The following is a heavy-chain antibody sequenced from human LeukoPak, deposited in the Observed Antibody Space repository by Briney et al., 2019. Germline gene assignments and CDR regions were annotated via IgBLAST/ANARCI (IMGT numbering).Heavy chain of an antibody. Sequence: PSETLSLTCTVSGGSISSSSYYWGWIRQPPGKGLEWIGSIYYSGSTYYNPSLKSRVTISVDTSKNQFSLKLSSVTAADTAVYYCARGGLVPAAPPSWFDPWGQGTLVTVSS. CDR1: GGSISSSSYY. V-gene: IGHV4-39*01. CDR3: ARGGLVPAAPPSWFDP. J-gene: IGHJ5*02. D-gene: IGHD2-2*01. CDR2: IYYSGST.